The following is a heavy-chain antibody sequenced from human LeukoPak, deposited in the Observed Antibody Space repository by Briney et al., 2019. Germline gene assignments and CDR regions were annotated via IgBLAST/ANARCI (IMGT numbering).Heavy chain of an antibody. CDR3: ASARNEGGDY. CDR1: GFTFSSYS. D-gene: IGHD1-1*01. V-gene: IGHV3-21*01. Sequence: GGSLRLSCAASGFTFSSYSMNWVRQAPGKGLEWVSSISSSSSYIYYAGSVKGRFTISRDNAKNSLYLQMNSLRAEDTAVYYCASARNEGGDYWGQGTLVTVSS. J-gene: IGHJ4*02. CDR2: ISSSSSYI.